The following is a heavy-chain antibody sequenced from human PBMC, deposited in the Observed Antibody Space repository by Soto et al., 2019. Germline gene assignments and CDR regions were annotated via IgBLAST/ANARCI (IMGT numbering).Heavy chain of an antibody. CDR2: IIPIFGTA. Sequence: QVQLVQSGVEVKKPGSSVKVSCKASGGTFSSSAISWVRQAPGQGLEWMGGIIPIFGTANYAHKFQGRVTITADEPTSTAYMEVSSMRSEDTAVYYCARGAPHYYDSSGYYPGWGQGTMVTVSS. D-gene: IGHD3-22*01. J-gene: IGHJ3*01. CDR3: ARGAPHYYDSSGYYPG. V-gene: IGHV1-69*01. CDR1: GGTFSSSA.